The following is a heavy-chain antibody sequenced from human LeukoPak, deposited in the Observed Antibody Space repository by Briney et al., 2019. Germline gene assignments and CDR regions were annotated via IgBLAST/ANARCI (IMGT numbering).Heavy chain of an antibody. Sequence: GASVKVSCKASGYTFTGFYMHWVRQAPGQGLEWMGIINPSGGSTSYAQKFQGRVTMTRDMSTSTVYMELSSLRSEDTAVYYCARHGRSGYSYGPREYYYYMDVWGKGTTVTVSS. CDR2: INPSGGST. CDR1: GYTFTGFY. V-gene: IGHV1-46*01. CDR3: ARHGRSGYSYGPREYYYYMDV. D-gene: IGHD5-18*01. J-gene: IGHJ6*03.